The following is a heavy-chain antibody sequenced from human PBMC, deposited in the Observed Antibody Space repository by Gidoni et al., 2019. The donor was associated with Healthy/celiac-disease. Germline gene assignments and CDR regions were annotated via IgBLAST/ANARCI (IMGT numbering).Heavy chain of an antibody. CDR1: GYSISSGYY. Sequence: QVQLQESGPGLVKPSETLSLTCAVSGYSISSGYYWGWIRQPPGKGLEWIGSIYHSGSTYYNPSLKSRVTISVDTSKNQFSLKLSSVTAADTAVYYCARDSRRDGYNYPSDAFDIWGQGTMVTVSS. J-gene: IGHJ3*02. V-gene: IGHV4-38-2*02. CDR2: IYHSGST. CDR3: ARDSRRDGYNYPSDAFDI. D-gene: IGHD5-12*01.